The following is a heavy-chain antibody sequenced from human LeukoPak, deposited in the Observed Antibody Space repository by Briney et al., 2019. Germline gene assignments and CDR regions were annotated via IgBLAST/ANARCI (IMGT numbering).Heavy chain of an antibody. CDR3: ARDEPVDTAMKYYYYYGMDV. D-gene: IGHD5-18*01. CDR2: INPNSGGT. J-gene: IGHJ6*02. CDR1: GYTFTGYY. V-gene: IGHV1-2*06. Sequence: ASVKVSCKASGYTFTGYYMHWVRQAPGQGLEWMGRINPNSGGTNYAQKFQGRVTMTRETSISTAYMQLRRLRSDDTAVYYCARDEPVDTAMKYYYYYGMDVWGQGTTVTVSS.